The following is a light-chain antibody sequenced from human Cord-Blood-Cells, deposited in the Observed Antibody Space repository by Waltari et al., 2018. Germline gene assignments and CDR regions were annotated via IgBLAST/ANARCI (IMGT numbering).Light chain of an antibody. CDR2: DAS. J-gene: IGKJ2*01. CDR1: QSVSSY. V-gene: IGKV3-11*01. CDR3: QQRSNWPPYT. Sequence: EIVLTQSPASLSLSPGDIATLSCRASQSVSSYLAWYQQKPGQAPRLLIYDASNSATGIPARFSGSGSGTDFTLTISSLEPEDFAVYYCQQRSNWPPYTFGQGTKLEIK.